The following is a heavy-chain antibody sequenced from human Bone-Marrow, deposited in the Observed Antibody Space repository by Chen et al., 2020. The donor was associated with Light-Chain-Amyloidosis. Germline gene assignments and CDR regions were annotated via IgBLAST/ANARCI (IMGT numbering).Heavy chain of an antibody. CDR3: ARQSYGSDSYFSLDNTYYMNV. D-gene: IGHD3-10*01. V-gene: IGHV4-34*01. J-gene: IGHJ6*03. Sequence: QVQLQQWGAGLLKPSETLSLTCGVNGGSLRGYYWSWIRQPTGKGLEWIGEISQSGSTYYNPTLRSRVTISLYTSKNQFSLKLSSVTAADTAVYYRARQSYGSDSYFSLDNTYYMNVWGRGTTVTVSS. CDR1: GGSLRGYY. CDR2: ISQSGST.